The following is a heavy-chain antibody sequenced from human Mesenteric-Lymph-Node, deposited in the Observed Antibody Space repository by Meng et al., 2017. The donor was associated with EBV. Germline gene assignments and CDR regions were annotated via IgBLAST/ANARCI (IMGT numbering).Heavy chain of an antibody. J-gene: IGHJ1*01. CDR2: IYWDDDK. D-gene: IGHD2-15*01. Sequence: QIPLKEHGPTLVKPTQTLRLTCTFSGFSLSTSGVGVGWIRQPPGKALEWLALIYWDDDKRYSPSLKRRLTITKDTSKNQVVLTMTNMDPVDTATYYCTHRGGDIFQNWGQGTLVTVSS. V-gene: IGHV2-5*02. CDR3: THRGGDIFQN. CDR1: GFSLSTSGVG.